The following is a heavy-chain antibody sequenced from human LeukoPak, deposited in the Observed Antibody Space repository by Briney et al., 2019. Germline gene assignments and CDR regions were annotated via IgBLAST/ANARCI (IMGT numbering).Heavy chain of an antibody. CDR2: IYYSGST. CDR3: ARVSRLYYDTSGRIFDY. CDR1: GGSISSYY. V-gene: IGHV4-59*01. D-gene: IGHD3-22*01. J-gene: IGHJ4*02. Sequence: SETLSLTCTVSGGSISSYYWSWIRQPPGKGLEWIGYIYYSGSTNYNPSPKSRVTISVDTSKNQFSLKLSSVTAADTAVYYCARVSRLYYDTSGRIFDYWGQGTLVTVSS.